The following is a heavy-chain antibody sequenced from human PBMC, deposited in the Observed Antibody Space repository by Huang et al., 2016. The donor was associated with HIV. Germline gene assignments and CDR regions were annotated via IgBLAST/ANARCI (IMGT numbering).Heavy chain of an antibody. J-gene: IGHJ5*02. V-gene: IGHV1-69*13. CDR1: GGTFSSYA. CDR2: IIPIVGTA. D-gene: IGHD5-18*01. CDR3: ARTAYSYGFRQGYNWFDP. Sequence: QVLLVQSGAEVRKPGSSVKVSCTAFGGTFSSYAISWVRKAPGQGLEWRGGIIPIVGTANDTQKFQGRVTITVDESTNTCYRELTRLTSEDTAVYYCARTAYSYGFRQGYNWFDPWGQGTPVTVSS.